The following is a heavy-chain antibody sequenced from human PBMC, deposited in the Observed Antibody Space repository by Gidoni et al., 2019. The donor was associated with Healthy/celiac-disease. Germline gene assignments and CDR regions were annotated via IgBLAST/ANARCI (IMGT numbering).Heavy chain of an antibody. Sequence: QVQLVEAGGGVVQPGRSLRLPCSASGFTFSSYAMHWVRQAPGKGLEWVAVISYDGSNKYYAYSVKGRFTISRDNSKNTLYLQMNSLRAEDTAVYYCARDLMDDYWGQGTLVTVSS. CDR1: GFTFSSYA. CDR3: ARDLMDDY. V-gene: IGHV3-30-3*01. D-gene: IGHD2-8*01. CDR2: ISYDGSNK. J-gene: IGHJ4*02.